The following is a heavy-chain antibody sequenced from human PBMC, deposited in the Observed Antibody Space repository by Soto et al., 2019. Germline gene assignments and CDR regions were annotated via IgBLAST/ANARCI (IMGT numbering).Heavy chain of an antibody. D-gene: IGHD2-2*02. J-gene: IGHJ4*02. V-gene: IGHV3-21*01. CDR1: GFTFSSYT. CDR3: ARLLSCSSTSCYTGDY. CDR2: ITSNSGSI. Sequence: GGSLRLSCAASGFTFSSYTFNWVRQAPGKGLEWVSSITSNSGSIYYTDSVKGRFTIPRDNAKNSLYLQMNSLRAGDTAAYYCARLLSCSSTSCYTGDYWGRGTLVTVSS.